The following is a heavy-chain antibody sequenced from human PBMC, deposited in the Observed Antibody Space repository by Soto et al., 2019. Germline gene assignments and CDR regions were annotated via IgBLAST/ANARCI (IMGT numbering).Heavy chain of an antibody. CDR3: ARDGNFDFRGYSFGFDF. D-gene: IGHD5-18*01. J-gene: IGHJ4*02. CDR1: GYRFTNFY. CDR2: MNLDTGGT. Sequence: ASVKVSCKASGYRFTNFYIHWVRQAPGQGLEWMGRMNLDTGGTTYAQKFQGRVTMTRDTSINTAYMEVTNLESDDTAIYYCARDGNFDFRGYSFGFDFWGQGTLVTVSS. V-gene: IGHV1-2*06.